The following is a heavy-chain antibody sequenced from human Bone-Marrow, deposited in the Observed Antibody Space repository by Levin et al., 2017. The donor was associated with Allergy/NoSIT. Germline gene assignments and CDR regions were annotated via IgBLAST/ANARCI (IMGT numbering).Heavy chain of an antibody. D-gene: IGHD3-9*01. CDR1: GFTFSSYA. J-gene: IGHJ6*02. CDR3: ARKLRYFDWLLSPYYYYYGMDV. V-gene: IGHV3-30-3*01. Sequence: GESLKISCAASGFTFSSYAMHWVRQAPGKGLEWVAVISYDGSNKYYADSVKGRFTISRDNSKNTLYLQMNSLRAEDTAVYYCARKLRYFDWLLSPYYYYYGMDVWGQGTTVTVSS. CDR2: ISYDGSNK.